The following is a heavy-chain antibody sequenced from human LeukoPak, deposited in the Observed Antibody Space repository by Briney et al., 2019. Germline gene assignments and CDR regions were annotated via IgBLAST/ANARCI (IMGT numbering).Heavy chain of an antibody. Sequence: SETPSLTCAVYGGSFSGYYWSWIRQPPGKGLEWIGEINHSGSTNYNPSLKSRVTISVDTSKNQFSLKLSSVTAADTAVYYCARHLYDYGVDYWGQGTLVTVSS. J-gene: IGHJ4*02. CDR1: GGSFSGYY. CDR3: ARHLYDYGVDY. V-gene: IGHV4-34*01. D-gene: IGHD4-17*01. CDR2: INHSGST.